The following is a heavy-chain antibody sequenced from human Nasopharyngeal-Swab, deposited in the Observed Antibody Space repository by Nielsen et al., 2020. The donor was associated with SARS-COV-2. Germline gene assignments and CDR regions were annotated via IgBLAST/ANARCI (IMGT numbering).Heavy chain of an antibody. CDR3: TFDSSGYYPHDAFDI. V-gene: IGHV3-49*03. Sequence: GESLKISCTASGFTFGDYAMSWFRQAPGKGLEWVGFIRSKAYGGTTEYAASVKGRFTISRDDSKSIAYLQMNSLKTEDTAVYYCTFDSSGYYPHDAFDIWGQGTMVTVSS. CDR1: GFTFGDYA. D-gene: IGHD3-22*01. CDR2: IRSKAYGGTT. J-gene: IGHJ3*02.